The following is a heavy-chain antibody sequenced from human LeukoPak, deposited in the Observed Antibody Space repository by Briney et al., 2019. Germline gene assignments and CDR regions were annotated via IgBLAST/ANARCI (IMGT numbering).Heavy chain of an antibody. Sequence: GSINYNPSLKSRVTILVDTSKNQFSLKLSSVTAADTAVYYCARAHSGFVGYYYYMDVWGKGTTVTVSS. CDR3: ARAHSGFVGYYYYMDV. J-gene: IGHJ6*03. CDR2: GSI. D-gene: IGHD6-25*01. V-gene: IGHV4-59*01.